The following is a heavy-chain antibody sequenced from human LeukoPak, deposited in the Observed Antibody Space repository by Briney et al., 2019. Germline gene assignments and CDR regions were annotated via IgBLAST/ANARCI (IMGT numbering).Heavy chain of an antibody. Sequence: PSETLSLTCSVSGDSIRSYYWSWIRQTPGKGLERIGQIYFNGATNYNPSLRSRVTISLDTSKSQFSLTLTSVTAADTALYYCALGIVSWNYWGRGTLVAVSS. V-gene: IGHV4-59*08. CDR1: GDSIRSYY. J-gene: IGHJ4*02. CDR3: ALGIVSWNY. D-gene: IGHD5/OR15-5a*01. CDR2: IYFNGAT.